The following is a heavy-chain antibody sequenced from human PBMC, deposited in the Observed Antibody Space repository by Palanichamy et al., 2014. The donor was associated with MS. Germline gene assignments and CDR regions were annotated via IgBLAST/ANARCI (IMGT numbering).Heavy chain of an antibody. CDR1: GFTFSNHW. CDR2: INKDGSDN. Sequence: EVQLAESGGGLVQPGGSLRVSCTDSGFTFSNHWMGWVRQAPGKGLEWVALINKDGSDNYYVDSVKGRFTISRDNAKNSLYLQMNNLRVEDTAVYYCARDPDLTPGVAFDYWGQGTLVTVSS. D-gene: IGHD3-3*01. V-gene: IGHV3-7*04. CDR3: ARDPDLTPGVAFDY. J-gene: IGHJ4*02.